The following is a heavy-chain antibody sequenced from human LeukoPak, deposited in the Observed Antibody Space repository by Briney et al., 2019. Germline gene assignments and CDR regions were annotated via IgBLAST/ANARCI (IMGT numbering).Heavy chain of an antibody. Sequence: GGSLRLSCAASGFTFSSYAMSWVRQAPGKGLEWVSAISGSGGSTYYADSVKGRFTISRDNSKNTLYLQMNSLRAEDTAVYYCAKDPLTSYYYGSGLFDPWGQGTLVTVSS. CDR2: ISGSGGST. CDR3: AKDPLTSYYYGSGLFDP. CDR1: GFTFSSYA. J-gene: IGHJ5*02. V-gene: IGHV3-23*01. D-gene: IGHD3-10*01.